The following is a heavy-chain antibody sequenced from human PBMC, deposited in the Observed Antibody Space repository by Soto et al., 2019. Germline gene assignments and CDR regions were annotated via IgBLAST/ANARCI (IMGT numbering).Heavy chain of an antibody. J-gene: IGHJ5*02. D-gene: IGHD3-10*01. CDR1: GFTFSSYA. CDR3: AKEVRGSGSYTENWFDP. Sequence: GGSLRLSCAASGFTFSSYAMSWVRQAPGKGLEWVSAISGSGGSTFYADSVKGRFTISRDNSKNTLYLQMNSLRAEDTAVYYSAKEVRGSGSYTENWFDPWGQGTLVTVSS. CDR2: ISGSGGST. V-gene: IGHV3-23*01.